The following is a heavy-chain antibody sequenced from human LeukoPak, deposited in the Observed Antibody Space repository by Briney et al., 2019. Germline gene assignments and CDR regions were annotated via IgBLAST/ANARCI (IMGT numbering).Heavy chain of an antibody. J-gene: IGHJ4*02. Sequence: AAVKVSCKASGYTFTGYYMHLVRQAPGQGLEWIGWINPNSGGTNYAQKFRGRVTLTRETSISTAYMALSRLRSDDPAVYYCASSWRFCSGDSCYPIDYWGQGTLVTVSS. CDR2: INPNSGGT. V-gene: IGHV1-2*02. D-gene: IGHD2-15*01. CDR3: ASSWRFCSGDSCYPIDY. CDR1: GYTFTGYY.